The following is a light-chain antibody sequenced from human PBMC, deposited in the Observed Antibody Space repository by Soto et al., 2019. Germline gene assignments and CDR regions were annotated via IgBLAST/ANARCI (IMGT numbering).Light chain of an antibody. V-gene: IGLV2-14*01. CDR2: EVS. Sequence: QSALIQPASVSGSPGQSITISCTGTSSDVGGHNCASWYQQHPGRAPKLMINEVSNRPSGVSNRFSGSKSGNTASLTISGLQAEDEADYYCSSCTGSSTFVFGTGTKLTVL. CDR3: SSCTGSSTFV. J-gene: IGLJ1*01. CDR1: SSDVGGHNC.